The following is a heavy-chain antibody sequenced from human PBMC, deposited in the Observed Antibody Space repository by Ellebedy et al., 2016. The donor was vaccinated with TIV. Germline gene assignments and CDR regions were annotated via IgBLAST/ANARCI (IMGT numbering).Heavy chain of an antibody. J-gene: IGHJ6*02. CDR2: IYYSGST. D-gene: IGHD1-26*01. Sequence: SETLSLXXTVSGGSISSYYWSWIRQPPGKGLEWIGYIYYSGSTNYNPSLKSRVTISVDTSKNQFSLKLSSVTAADTAVYYCASILRYYYYGMDVWGQGTTVTVSS. CDR1: GGSISSYY. CDR3: ASILRYYYYGMDV. V-gene: IGHV4-59*12.